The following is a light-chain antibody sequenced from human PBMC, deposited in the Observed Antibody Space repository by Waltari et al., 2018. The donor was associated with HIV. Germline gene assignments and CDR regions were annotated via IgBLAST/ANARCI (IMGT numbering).Light chain of an antibody. CDR2: DAS. CDR3: QQRSSWPLT. Sequence: ENVLTQSPATLSLSPGERATLSCRASQSVSSLLAWYQQKPGQAPRLLIYDASNRATGTPPRFSGSGSGTDFTLSISSLEPDDFAVYYCQQRSSWPLTFGGGTKVEIK. CDR1: QSVSSL. V-gene: IGKV3-11*01. J-gene: IGKJ4*01.